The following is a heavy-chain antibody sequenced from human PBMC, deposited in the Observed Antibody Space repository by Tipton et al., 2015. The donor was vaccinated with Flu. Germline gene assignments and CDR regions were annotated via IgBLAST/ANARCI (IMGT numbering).Heavy chain of an antibody. Sequence: SGFSFSNPDMHWVRQAPGKGPEWVALIKDDGSLTYYADPVKCRFTISRDNYKNTLHLQMSSLRAEDTAVYYCAKDRIGGSGSFHYYYGMDVWGQGTTVTVSS. CDR2: IKDDGSLT. V-gene: IGHV3-30*02. D-gene: IGHD3-10*01. J-gene: IGHJ6*02. CDR3: AKDRIGGSGSFHYYYGMDV. CDR1: GFSFSNPD.